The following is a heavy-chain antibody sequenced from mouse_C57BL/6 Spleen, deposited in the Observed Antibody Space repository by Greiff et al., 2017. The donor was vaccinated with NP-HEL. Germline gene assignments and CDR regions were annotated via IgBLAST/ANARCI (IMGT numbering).Heavy chain of an antibody. Sequence: EVHLVESGGGLVQPGGSMKLSCAASGFTFSDAWMDWVRQSPEKGLEWVAEIRNKANNHATYYAESVKGRFTISRDDSKSSVYLQMNSLRAEDTGIYYCTRGISDSYFDYWGQGTTLTVSS. CDR1: GFTFSDAW. V-gene: IGHV6-6*01. CDR3: TRGISDSYFDY. D-gene: IGHD6-2*01. CDR2: IRNKANNHAT. J-gene: IGHJ2*01.